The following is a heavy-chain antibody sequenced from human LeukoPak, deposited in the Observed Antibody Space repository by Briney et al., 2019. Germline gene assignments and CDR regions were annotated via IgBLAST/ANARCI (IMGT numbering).Heavy chain of an antibody. V-gene: IGHV3-74*01. CDR1: GFTFSSYW. D-gene: IGHD6-13*01. CDR3: TRGAAAGIMGWFDP. CDR2: INSDGSST. Sequence: GGSLRLSCAASGFTFSSYWMHWVRHAPGKGLVWVSRINSDGSSTSYADSVKGRFTISRDNAKNSLYLQMNSLTADDTAIYLCTRGAAAGIMGWFDPWGQGTLVTVSS. J-gene: IGHJ5*02.